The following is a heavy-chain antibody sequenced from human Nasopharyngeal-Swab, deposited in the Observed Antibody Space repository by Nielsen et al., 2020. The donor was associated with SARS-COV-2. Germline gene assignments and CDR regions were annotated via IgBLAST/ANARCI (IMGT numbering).Heavy chain of an antibody. CDR1: GFTFSSYG. CDR2: IWYDGSNK. D-gene: IGHD6-19*01. Sequence: GGSLRLSCAASGFTFSSYGMHWARQAPGKGLEWVAVIWYDGSNKYYADSVKGRFTISRDNSKNTLYLQMNSLRAEDTAVYYCARPSGWLAFDIWGQGTMVTVSS. CDR3: ARPSGWLAFDI. J-gene: IGHJ3*02. V-gene: IGHV3-33*01.